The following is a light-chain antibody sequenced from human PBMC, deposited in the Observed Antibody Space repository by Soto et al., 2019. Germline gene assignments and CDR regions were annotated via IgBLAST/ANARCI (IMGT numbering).Light chain of an antibody. CDR2: DAS. J-gene: IGKJ3*01. CDR3: QQSYSTPLFA. Sequence: DIQMTQSPSSLSAFVGDRVTITCRASQTITTYLNWYQQKPGKAPKLLISDASKLQDGVPSRFSGGGSGTDFTLTISRLQPEDFATYYCQQSYSTPLFAFGPGTKL. CDR1: QTITTY. V-gene: IGKV1-39*01.